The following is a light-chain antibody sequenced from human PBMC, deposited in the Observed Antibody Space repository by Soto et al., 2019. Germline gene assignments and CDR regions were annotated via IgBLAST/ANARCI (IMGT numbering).Light chain of an antibody. J-gene: IGKJ3*01. CDR1: QDISNY. Sequence: DIQMTQSPSSLSASVGDRVTITCQASQDISNYLNWYQQKPGKAPKLLIYDASNLETGVPSRFSGSGSGTDFTFTISSLQPEGIATYYCQPPGTFGPGTKVDIK. CDR2: DAS. CDR3: QPPGT. V-gene: IGKV1-33*01.